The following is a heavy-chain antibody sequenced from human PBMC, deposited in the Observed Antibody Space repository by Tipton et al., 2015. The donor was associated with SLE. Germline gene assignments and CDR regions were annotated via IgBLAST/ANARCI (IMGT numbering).Heavy chain of an antibody. V-gene: IGHV4-59*11. CDR1: GASIRSHY. Sequence: LRLSCTVSGASIRSHYWSWIRQAPGNGLEWIGNIFYYGSTNYRSSLKSRLTISLDTSKNQFSLKLASVTAADTAVYYCAKDRHYDPHAFEIWGQGAMVTVSS. D-gene: IGHD3-22*01. CDR3: AKDRHYDPHAFEI. CDR2: IFYYGST. J-gene: IGHJ3*02.